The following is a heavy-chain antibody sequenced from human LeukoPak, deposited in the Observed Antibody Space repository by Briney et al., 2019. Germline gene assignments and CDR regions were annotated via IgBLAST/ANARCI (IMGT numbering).Heavy chain of an antibody. V-gene: IGHV3-7*01. J-gene: IGHJ3*02. CDR1: GFTFNNNW. Sequence: GGSLRLSCAASGFTFNNNWMTWVRRAPGKGPEWVANIKEDGSEKFYVDSVKGRFTISRDNAKNSLYLQMTSLRAEDTAVYYCTRATVHYDSSGYFEGLFAFDIGGQGTMVTVSS. CDR3: TRATVHYDSSGYFEGLFAFDI. CDR2: IKEDGSEK. D-gene: IGHD3-22*01.